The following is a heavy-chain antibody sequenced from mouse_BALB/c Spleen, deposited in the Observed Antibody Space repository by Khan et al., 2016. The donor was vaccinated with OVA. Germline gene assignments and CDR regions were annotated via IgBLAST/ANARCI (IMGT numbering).Heavy chain of an antibody. V-gene: IGHV1-7*01. CDR2: INPSTGYT. J-gene: IGHJ2*01. D-gene: IGHD1-1*01. CDR3: ARRGLRWDFDY. CDR1: GYTFINYW. Sequence: QVQLKQSGAELAKPGASVKMSCKASGYTFINYWIIWVKQRPGQGLEWIGYINPSTGYTEYNKNFQDKATLTADKSSRTAYMQLSSLTSEDSAVYYFARRGLRWDFDYWGQDTTLTVSS.